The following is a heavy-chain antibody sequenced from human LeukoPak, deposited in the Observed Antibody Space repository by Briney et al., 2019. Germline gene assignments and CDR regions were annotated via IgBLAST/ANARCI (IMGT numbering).Heavy chain of an antibody. CDR3: ARSLYGETY. D-gene: IGHD4-17*01. J-gene: IGHJ4*02. CDR2: IKQDGGEK. V-gene: IGHV3-7*02. CDR1: GFTFSSHW. Sequence: GGSLRLSCAASGFTFSSHWMSWVRQAPGKGLEWVAKIKQDGGEKYYVDSVKGRFTISRDNTKNSLFLQMNSLRAEDTAVYYCARSLYGETYWGQGTLVTVSS.